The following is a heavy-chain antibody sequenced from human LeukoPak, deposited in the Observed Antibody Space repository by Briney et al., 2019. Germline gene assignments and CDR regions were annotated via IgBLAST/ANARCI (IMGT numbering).Heavy chain of an antibody. Sequence: GGSLRLSCAASGFTFSSYWMSWVRQAPGKGLEWVANIKQDGSEKYYVDSVKGRFTISRDNAKNSLYLQMNSLRAEDTAVYYCARGHWNYDILTGYPFRYFDYWGQGTLVTVSS. J-gene: IGHJ4*02. CDR1: GFTFSSYW. CDR2: IKQDGSEK. CDR3: ARGHWNYDILTGYPFRYFDY. D-gene: IGHD3-9*01. V-gene: IGHV3-7*01.